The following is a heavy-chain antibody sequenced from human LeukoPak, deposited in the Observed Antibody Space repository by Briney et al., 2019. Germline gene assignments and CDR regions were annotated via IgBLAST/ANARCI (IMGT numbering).Heavy chain of an antibody. CDR1: GFTFSSYA. CDR3: AKEGYYDILTGAPGC. V-gene: IGHV3-23*01. CDR2: IRGSGGST. Sequence: PGGSQRLSCAASGFTFSSYAMSWVRQAPGKGLEWVSAIRGSGGSTYYADSVKGRFTISRDNSKNTLYVQMNSLRDEDTAVYYCAKEGYYDILTGAPGCWGQGTLVTVSS. J-gene: IGHJ4*02. D-gene: IGHD3-9*01.